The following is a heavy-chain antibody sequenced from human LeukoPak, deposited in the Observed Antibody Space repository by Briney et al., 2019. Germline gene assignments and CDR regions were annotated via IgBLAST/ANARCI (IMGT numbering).Heavy chain of an antibody. CDR3: ASLIAVATIDY. J-gene: IGHJ4*02. CDR2: IYYSGST. CDR1: GGSISSYY. D-gene: IGHD6-19*01. V-gene: IGHV4-59*12. Sequence: PSETLSLTCTVSGGSISSYYWSWIRQPPGKGLEWIGYIYYSGSTNYNPSLKSRVTISVDTSKNQFSLKLTSVTAADTAVYYCASLIAVATIDYWGQGTLVTVSS.